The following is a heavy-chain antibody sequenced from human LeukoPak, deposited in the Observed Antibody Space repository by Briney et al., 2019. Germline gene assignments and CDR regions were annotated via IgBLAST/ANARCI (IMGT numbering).Heavy chain of an antibody. CDR1: GASISSSSYY. D-gene: IGHD3-22*01. J-gene: IGHJ4*02. V-gene: IGHV4-39*01. Sequence: KSSHSLSLACTVSGASISSSSYYSGWLRQPPWKGLELFVRIDYSGTTYYNPSHKSRVPITVDTTKNQFSLKLSSVTAADTAVYYCARKDCYDTSGSHSPFDYWGQGPLATVSS. CDR3: ARKDCYDTSGSHSPFDY. CDR2: IDYSGTT.